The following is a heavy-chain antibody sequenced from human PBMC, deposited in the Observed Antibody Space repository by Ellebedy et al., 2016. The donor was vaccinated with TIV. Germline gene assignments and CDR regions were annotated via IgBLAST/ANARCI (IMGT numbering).Heavy chain of an antibody. J-gene: IGHJ1*01. Sequence: GESLKISCAASGFTFSSFWMHWFRQAPGKGLVWVSRINIDGSSTTYADSVRGRFTISRDNARNTLYLQMNSLRAEDTAIYYCAREAGTSGWYSGFQHWGQGTLVTVSS. V-gene: IGHV3-74*01. CDR2: INIDGSST. CDR1: GFTFSSFW. CDR3: AREAGTSGWYSGFQH. D-gene: IGHD6-19*01.